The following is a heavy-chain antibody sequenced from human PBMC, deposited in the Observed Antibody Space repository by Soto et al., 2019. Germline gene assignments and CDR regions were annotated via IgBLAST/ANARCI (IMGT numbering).Heavy chain of an antibody. D-gene: IGHD6-13*01. CDR3: ARDLGHGYSSSSGQTISDY. J-gene: IGHJ4*02. CDR2: ISAYNGNT. V-gene: IGHV1-18*01. Sequence: QVQLVQSGAEVKKPGASVKVSCKASGYTFTSYGISWVRQAPGQGLEWMGWISAYNGNTNYAQKLQGRVTMTTDTSTSTAYMELRSMRSDDTAVYYCARDLGHGYSSSSGQTISDYWGQGTLVTVSS. CDR1: GYTFTSYG.